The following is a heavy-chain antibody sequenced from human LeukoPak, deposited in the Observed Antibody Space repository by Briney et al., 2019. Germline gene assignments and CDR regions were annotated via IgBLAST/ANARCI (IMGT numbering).Heavy chain of an antibody. V-gene: IGHV3-15*01. CDR1: GFTFSSYG. D-gene: IGHD4-11*01. Sequence: PGGSLRLSCAASGFTFSSYGMPWVRQAPGKGLEWVGRIKSKTDGGTTDYAAPVKGRFTISRDDSKNTLYLQMNSLKTEDTAVYYCTTGPRVHYSNYGSWGQGTLVTVSS. J-gene: IGHJ5*02. CDR3: TTGPRVHYSNYGS. CDR2: IKSKTDGGTT.